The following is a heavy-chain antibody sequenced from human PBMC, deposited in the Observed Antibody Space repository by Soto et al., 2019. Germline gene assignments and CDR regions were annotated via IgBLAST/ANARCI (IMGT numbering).Heavy chain of an antibody. D-gene: IGHD1-26*01. CDR1: GGSMSRYF. Sequence: SETLSLTCTVSGGSMSRYFWSWIRQPPGKGLEWIGYIYYSGTTNYNPSLKSRVTTSLDTSKNQFSLKVVSLTAADTAFYYCARGRGGTYDAFDIWGPGTLVTVSS. CDR2: IYYSGTT. J-gene: IGHJ3*02. V-gene: IGHV4-59*01. CDR3: ARGRGGTYDAFDI.